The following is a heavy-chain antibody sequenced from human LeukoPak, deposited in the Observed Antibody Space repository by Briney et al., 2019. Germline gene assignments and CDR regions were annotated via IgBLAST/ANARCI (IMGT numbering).Heavy chain of an antibody. D-gene: IGHD1-26*01. CDR2: IHYSGST. CDR1: GGSISNYY. Sequence: TSKTLSLTCTVSGGSISNYYWSWIRQPPGKGLEWIGYIHYSGSTNYNPSLKSRVTISVDTSKNPFSLKLSSVTAADTAVYYCVREGGWDPYYFDHWGQGTLVTVSS. CDR3: VREGGWDPYYFDH. V-gene: IGHV4-59*01. J-gene: IGHJ4*02.